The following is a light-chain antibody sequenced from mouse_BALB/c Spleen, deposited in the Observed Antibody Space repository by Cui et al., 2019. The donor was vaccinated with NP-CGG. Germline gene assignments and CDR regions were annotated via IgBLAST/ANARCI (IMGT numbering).Light chain of an antibody. J-gene: IGLJ1*01. Sequence: PVLTQELALTTSPGETVTFTCRSSTGAVTTSNYANWVQEKPDHLFTGLIGGTNNRAPSVPARFSGSLIGDKAALTITGAQTEDEAIYFCALWYSNHWVFGGGTKLTVL. CDR2: GTN. V-gene: IGLV1*01. CDR1: TGAVTTSNY. CDR3: ALWYSNHWV.